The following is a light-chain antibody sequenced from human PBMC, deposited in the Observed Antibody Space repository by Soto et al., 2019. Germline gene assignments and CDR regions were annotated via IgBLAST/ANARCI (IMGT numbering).Light chain of an antibody. CDR3: QQSYSTPRT. Sequence: DIQMTQSPSTLSGSLGDRVTITCRASQGISSWLAWYQQKPGKAPKILIYGASSLQSGVPSRFSGSGYGTDFKLTISSLQPEDFATYYCQQSYSTPRTFGQGTKVDIK. CDR2: GAS. CDR1: QGISSW. V-gene: IGKV1-39*01. J-gene: IGKJ1*01.